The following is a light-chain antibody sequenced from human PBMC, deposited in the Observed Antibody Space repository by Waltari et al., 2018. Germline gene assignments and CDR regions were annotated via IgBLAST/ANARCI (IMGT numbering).Light chain of an antibody. J-gene: IGLJ1*01. V-gene: IGLV1-44*01. CDR3: AAWDDSLNGYV. CDR1: SSSIGSNT. Sequence: QSVLTQSPSASGTPGQRVVISCSGSSSSIGSNTVNWYQQLPGTAPKLLIYSINRRPSGVPDRFSGSKSGTSASLAISGLQSEDEADYYCAAWDDSLNGYVFGTGTKVTVL. CDR2: SIN.